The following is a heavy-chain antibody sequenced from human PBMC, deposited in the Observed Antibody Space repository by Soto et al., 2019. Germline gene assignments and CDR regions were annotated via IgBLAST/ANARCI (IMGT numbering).Heavy chain of an antibody. CDR1: GFSFSDAW. Sequence: EVQVVESGGGLAEPGGSLRLSCAASGFSFSDAWMNWVRQAPGKGLEWVGRIKSKRDGGTTDFAAPVKGRFTISRDDSVNTLYLQMNSLKSEDTAVYYCTIDFIGVYTTPYDYWGQGTLVTVSS. CDR2: IKSKRDGGTT. D-gene: IGHD1-1*01. J-gene: IGHJ4*02. V-gene: IGHV3-15*07. CDR3: TIDFIGVYTTPYDY.